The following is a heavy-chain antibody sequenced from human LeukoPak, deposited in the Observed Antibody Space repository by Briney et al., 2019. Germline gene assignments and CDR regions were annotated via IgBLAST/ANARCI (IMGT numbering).Heavy chain of an antibody. CDR1: GYSITSGYY. V-gene: IGHV4-38-2*02. CDR2: IYHSGNT. CDR3: ARDLRGCAQEGYYYYMDV. Sequence: SETLSLTCSVFGYSITSGYYWDWIRQPPGKGLEWIGNIYHSGNTYYNPSLKSRVTISVDTSKNQFSLKLSSVTAADTAVYYCARDLRGCAQEGYYYYMDVWGKGTTVTVSS. J-gene: IGHJ6*03. D-gene: IGHD6-19*01.